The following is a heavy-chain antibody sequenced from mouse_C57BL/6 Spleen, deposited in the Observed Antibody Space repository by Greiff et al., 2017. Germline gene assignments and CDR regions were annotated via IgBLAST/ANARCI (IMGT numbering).Heavy chain of an antibody. CDR3: ARWGVYAMDY. CDR2: IDPSDSET. J-gene: IGHJ4*01. CDR1: GYTFTSYW. Sequence: QVHVKQSGAELVRPGSSVKLSCKASGYTFTSYWMHWVKQRPIQGLEWIGNIDPSDSETHYNQKFKDKATFTVDKSSSTAYMQLSSLTSEDSAVYYCARWGVYAMDYWGQGTSVTVSS. V-gene: IGHV1-52*01.